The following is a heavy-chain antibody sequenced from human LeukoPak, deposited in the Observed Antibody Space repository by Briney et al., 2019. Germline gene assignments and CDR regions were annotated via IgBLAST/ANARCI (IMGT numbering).Heavy chain of an antibody. D-gene: IGHD2-21*02. Sequence: SETLSLTCAVYGGSFSGYYWSWIRQPPGKGLEWIGEINHSGSTNYNPSLKSRVTISVDTSKNQFSLKLSSVTAADTAVYYCARQGGNNCYSWFDPWGQGTLVTVSS. J-gene: IGHJ5*02. CDR1: GGSFSGYY. CDR2: INHSGST. V-gene: IGHV4-34*01. CDR3: ARQGGNNCYSWFDP.